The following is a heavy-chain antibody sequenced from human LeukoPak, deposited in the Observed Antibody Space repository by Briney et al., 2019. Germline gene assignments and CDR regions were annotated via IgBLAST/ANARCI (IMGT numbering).Heavy chain of an antibody. V-gene: IGHV4-59*01. CDR3: ARIEGMATIVD. J-gene: IGHJ4*02. Sequence: PSETLSLTCTVSGVSISSYYWSWIRQPPGKGLEWIGYIYYSGSTNYNPSLKSRVTISVDTSKNQISLKLSSVTAADTAVYYCARIEGMATIVDWGQGTLVTVSS. D-gene: IGHD5-24*01. CDR2: IYYSGST. CDR1: GVSISSYY.